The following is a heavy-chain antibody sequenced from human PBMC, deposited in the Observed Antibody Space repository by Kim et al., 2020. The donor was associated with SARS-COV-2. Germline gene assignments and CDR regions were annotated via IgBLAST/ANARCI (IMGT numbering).Heavy chain of an antibody. CDR1: GFSFSTYA. J-gene: IGHJ4*02. Sequence: GGSLRLSCAASGFSFSTYAMSWVRQAPGKGLEWVSAISGGGESTFYADSVKGRFTISADFSKNTLYLQMSSLRADDTAGYYCARDSSGWYHLGSYFDFWGQGTLVTVSS. CDR3: ARDSSGWYHLGSYFDF. CDR2: ISGGGEST. D-gene: IGHD6-19*01. V-gene: IGHV3-23*01.